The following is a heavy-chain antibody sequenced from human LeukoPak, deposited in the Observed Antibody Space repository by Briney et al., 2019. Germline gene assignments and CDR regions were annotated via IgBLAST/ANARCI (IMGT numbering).Heavy chain of an antibody. D-gene: IGHD5-18*01. CDR1: GGTFSSYA. J-gene: IGHJ5*02. CDR3: ARDSGYSYGFNWFDP. Sequence: SVKVSCKASGGTFSSYAISWVRQAPGQGLEWMGRIIPIFCTANYAQKFQGRVTITTDESTSTAYMELSSLRSEDTAVYYCARDSGYSYGFNWFDPWGQGTLVTVSS. V-gene: IGHV1-69*05. CDR2: IIPIFCTA.